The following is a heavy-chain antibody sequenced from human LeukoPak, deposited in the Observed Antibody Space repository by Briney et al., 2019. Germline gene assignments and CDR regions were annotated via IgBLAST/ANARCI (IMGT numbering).Heavy chain of an antibody. CDR3: ASDYYDSSGYNY. CDR1: GGTFSSYA. D-gene: IGHD3-22*01. CDR2: IIPIFGTA. Sequence: SVKVSCKASGGTFSSYAISWVRQAPGQGLEWMGGIIPIFGTANYAQKFQGRVTITTDESTSTAYMELSSLRSEDTAVYYCASDYYDSSGYNYWGQGTLVTVSS. J-gene: IGHJ4*02. V-gene: IGHV1-69*05.